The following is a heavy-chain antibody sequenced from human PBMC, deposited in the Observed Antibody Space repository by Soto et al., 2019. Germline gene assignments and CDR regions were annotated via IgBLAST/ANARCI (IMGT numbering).Heavy chain of an antibody. J-gene: IGHJ6*02. CDR1: GGTFSSYT. CDR2: IIPILGIA. D-gene: IGHD3-22*01. CDR3: ARDWPYYYDSSGRGIPKNYYYYYGMDV. Sequence: QVQLVQSGAEVKKPGSSVKVSCKASGGTFSSYTISWVRQAPGQGLEWMGRIIPILGIANYAQKFQGRVTITADKSTSTAYMELSSLRSEDTAVYYCARDWPYYYDSSGRGIPKNYYYYYGMDVWGQGTTVTVSS. V-gene: IGHV1-69*08.